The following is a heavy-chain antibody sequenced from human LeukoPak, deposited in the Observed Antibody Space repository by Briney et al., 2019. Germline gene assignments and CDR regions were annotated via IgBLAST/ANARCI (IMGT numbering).Heavy chain of an antibody. Sequence: GGSLRLSCAASGFTFSSYGMHWVRQAPGQGLEWMGIINPSGGSTSYAQKFQGRVTMTRDTSTSTVYMELSSLRSEDTAVYYCASGSTSCYGALGYCSGGSCSCYYYYMDVWGKGTTVTVSS. CDR2: INPSGGST. CDR1: GFTFSSYG. V-gene: IGHV1-46*01. CDR3: ASGSTSCYGALGYCSGGSCSCYYYYMDV. D-gene: IGHD2-15*01. J-gene: IGHJ6*03.